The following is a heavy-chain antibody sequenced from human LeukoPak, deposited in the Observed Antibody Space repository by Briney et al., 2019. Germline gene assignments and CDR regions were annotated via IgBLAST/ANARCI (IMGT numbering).Heavy chain of an antibody. CDR2: ISGSGGST. Sequence: PGGSLRLSCATSGFTFSSYAMSWVRQAPGKGLEWVSTISGSGGSTYYADSVRGRFTISRDNSKNTLYLQMNSLRAEDTAVYYCANHLNDPSYYYYMDVWGKGTTVTVSS. D-gene: IGHD1-1*01. V-gene: IGHV3-23*01. CDR1: GFTFSSYA. CDR3: ANHLNDPSYYYYMDV. J-gene: IGHJ6*03.